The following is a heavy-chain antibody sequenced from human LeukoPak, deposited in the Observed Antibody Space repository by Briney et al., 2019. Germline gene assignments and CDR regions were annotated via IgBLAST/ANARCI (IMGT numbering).Heavy chain of an antibody. CDR1: GFTLSNYN. J-gene: IGHJ3*02. Sequence: SGGSLRLSCAGTGFTLSNYNMNWVRQAPGKGLEWVSSISGSSRYIYYADSMKGRFTISRDNAKNSLFLQMNSLRAEDTAVYYCARDKSVWGSYSTAFDIWGQGTMVTVSS. V-gene: IGHV3-21*01. CDR2: ISGSSRYI. CDR3: ARDKSVWGSYSTAFDI. D-gene: IGHD3-16*01.